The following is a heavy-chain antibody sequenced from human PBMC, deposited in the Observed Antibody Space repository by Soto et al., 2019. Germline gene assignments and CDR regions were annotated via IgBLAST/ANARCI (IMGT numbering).Heavy chain of an antibody. CDR2: ISYDGSSK. CDR3: ANADSRSPPGGDY. J-gene: IGHJ4*02. D-gene: IGHD3-10*01. CDR1: GFTFSSYG. Sequence: QVQLVESGGGVVQPGTSLRLSCAASGFTFSSYGMHWVRQAPGKGLEWVAVISYDGSSKYYADSVKGRFTISRDNSKNTLYLKMNRLRAEDTAVDYCANADSRSPPGGDYWGQGTLVTVSS. V-gene: IGHV3-30*18.